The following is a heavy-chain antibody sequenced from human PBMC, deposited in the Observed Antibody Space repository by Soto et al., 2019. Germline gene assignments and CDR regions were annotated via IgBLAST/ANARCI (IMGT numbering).Heavy chain of an antibody. CDR3: AREYAPQYYYDSSGSPTAMGY. CDR2: IKSGGGST. V-gene: IGHV1-46*01. J-gene: IGHJ4*02. D-gene: IGHD3-22*01. Sequence: GASVKVSCKASGYTFTNYYMHWVRQAPGQGLEWMGIIKSGGGSTTYAQKFQGRVTMTRDTSTTTVYMELSSLRSEDTAVYYCAREYAPQYYYDSSGSPTAMGYWGQGTLVTVSS. CDR1: GYTFTNYY.